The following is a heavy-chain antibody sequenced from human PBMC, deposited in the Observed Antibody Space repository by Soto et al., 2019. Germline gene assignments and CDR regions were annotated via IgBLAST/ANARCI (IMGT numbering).Heavy chain of an antibody. J-gene: IGHJ4*02. CDR3: AISTDGIDPYYYFDC. Sequence: GGSLRLSCAASGFTLSSYWMRWVRQAPGKGLQWVANINRDGNEKYYVDSLKGRFTISRDNADNSLYLQMNTLRAEDTAVYYFAISTDGIDPYYYFDCWGQGTLVTVSS. CDR2: INRDGNEK. CDR1: GFTLSSYW. D-gene: IGHD6-13*01. V-gene: IGHV3-7*03.